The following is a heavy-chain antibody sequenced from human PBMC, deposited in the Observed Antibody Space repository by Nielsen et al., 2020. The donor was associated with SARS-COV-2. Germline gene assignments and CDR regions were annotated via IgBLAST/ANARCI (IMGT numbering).Heavy chain of an antibody. Sequence: ESLKIYCAASGFTFSNYWMNWVRQAPGKGLEWVSTLGVSGGGTYYADSLKGRFTISRDNSKNTLSLQMNSLGADDTAIYYCTRRVAGGTMDVWGQGTTVTVSS. V-gene: IGHV3-23*01. D-gene: IGHD6-19*01. CDR3: TRRVAGGTMDV. CDR1: GFTFSNYW. CDR2: LGVSGGGT. J-gene: IGHJ6*02.